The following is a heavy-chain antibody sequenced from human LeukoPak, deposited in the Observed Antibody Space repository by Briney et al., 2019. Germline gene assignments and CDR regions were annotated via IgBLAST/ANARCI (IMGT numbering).Heavy chain of an antibody. CDR1: GDSVSSNSAA. D-gene: IGHD5-12*01. J-gene: IGHJ4*02. CDR2: TYYRSKWYN. V-gene: IGHV6-1*01. Sequence: SQTLSLTCAISGDSVSSNSAAWNWIRQSPSRGLEWLGRTYYRSKWYNDYAVSVKSRITINPDTSKNQFSLQLNSVTPEDTAVYYCARDSRAAVATIGRYFHYWGQGTLVTVSS. CDR3: ARDSRAAVATIGRYFHY.